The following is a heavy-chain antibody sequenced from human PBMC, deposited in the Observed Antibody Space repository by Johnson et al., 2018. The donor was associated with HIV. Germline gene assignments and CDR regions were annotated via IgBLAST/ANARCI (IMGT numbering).Heavy chain of an antibody. Sequence: VQLVESGGGLVQPGGSLRLSCAASGFTFSSYWTHWVRQAPGKGLVWVSRINSDRSSTSYADSVKGRVTISRDNAKNSLYLQMNSLRAEDTALYYCARGGGSYYSGAFDIWGQGTMVTVSS. CDR2: INSDRSST. J-gene: IGHJ3*02. CDR3: ARGGGSYYSGAFDI. V-gene: IGHV3-74*02. D-gene: IGHD1-26*01. CDR1: GFTFSSYW.